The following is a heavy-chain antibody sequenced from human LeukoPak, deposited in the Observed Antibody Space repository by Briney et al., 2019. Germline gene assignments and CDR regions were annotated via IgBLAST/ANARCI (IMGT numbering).Heavy chain of an antibody. CDR1: GDSINSGGYF. CDR3: TRDGPRSSGYPDN. D-gene: IGHD3-22*01. J-gene: IGHJ4*02. Sequence: ASQTLSHTCTVSGDSINSGGYFWSWIRQHPGKGLEWIGYIYYSGSTYYNPSLKSRVTISVDASKNQFSLKLSSVTAADTAVYYCTRDGPRSSGYPDNWGQGTLVTVSS. CDR2: IYYSGST. V-gene: IGHV4-31*03.